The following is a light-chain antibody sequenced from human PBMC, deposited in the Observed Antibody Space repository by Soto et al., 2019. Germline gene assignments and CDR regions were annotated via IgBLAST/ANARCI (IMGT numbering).Light chain of an antibody. V-gene: IGKV3-15*01. CDR3: QHYNGWPL. J-gene: IGKJ4*01. Sequence: ELVMTQSPAALSLSPGETVTLSCRANQAIATSLAWYQHKPGQAPRLLVYGASTRATGVPDRFSGGGSETEFTLTISGLQSEDIAIYYCQHYNGWPLFGGGTKVEFK. CDR1: QAIATS. CDR2: GAS.